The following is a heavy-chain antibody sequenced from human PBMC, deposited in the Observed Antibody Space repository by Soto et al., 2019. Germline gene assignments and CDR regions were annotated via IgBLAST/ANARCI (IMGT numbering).Heavy chain of an antibody. CDR1: GYTFTTFW. CDR2: IDPRDSYV. Sequence: PGESLKISCTGFGYTFTTFWISWVRQMPGKGLVWMGRIDPRDSYVNYSPSFQGHVTISLDKSISTAYLQWGSLKASDTAMYYCARLFCSTTTCDSWFDPWGQGTLVTVSS. CDR3: ARLFCSTTTCDSWFDP. D-gene: IGHD2-2*01. J-gene: IGHJ5*02. V-gene: IGHV5-10-1*01.